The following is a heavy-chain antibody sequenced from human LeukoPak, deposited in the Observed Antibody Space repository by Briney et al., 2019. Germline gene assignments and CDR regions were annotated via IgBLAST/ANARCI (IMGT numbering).Heavy chain of an antibody. V-gene: IGHV3-23*01. Sequence: GGSLRLSCAASGFTFSSYAMSWVRQAPGKGLEWVSAISGSGGSTYYADSVKGRFTISRDNSKNTLYLQMNSLRAEDTAVYYCAKDGTGRWDTAMASLDYWGQGTLVTVSS. CDR1: GFTFSSYA. J-gene: IGHJ4*02. CDR2: ISGSGGST. D-gene: IGHD5-18*01. CDR3: AKDGTGRWDTAMASLDY.